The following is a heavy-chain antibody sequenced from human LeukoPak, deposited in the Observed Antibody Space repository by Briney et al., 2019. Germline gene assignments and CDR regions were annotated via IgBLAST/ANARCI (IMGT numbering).Heavy chain of an antibody. J-gene: IGHJ6*03. CDR3: ARAHDYYGSGSYTYYMDV. D-gene: IGHD3-10*01. CDR2: IYTSGST. V-gene: IGHV4-61*02. Sequence: PSETLSLTCTVSGGSISSGSYYWSWIRQPAGKGLEWIGRIYTSGSTNYNPSLKSRVTMSVDTSKNQFSLKLSSVTAADTAVYYCARAHDYYGSGSYTYYMDVWGKGTTVTVSS. CDR1: GGSISSGSYY.